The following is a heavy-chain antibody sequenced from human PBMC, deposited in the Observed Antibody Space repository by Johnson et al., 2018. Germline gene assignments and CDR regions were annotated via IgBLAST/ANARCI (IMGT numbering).Heavy chain of an antibody. CDR1: GFTFSSYG. CDR3: AKTGRSYRYYYYMDV. Sequence: VQLVESGGGVVQPGRSLRLSCAASGFTFSSYGMHWVRQAPGKGLEWVAVISYDGTNKYSADSVKGRFTISRDNSKNTLYLQMNSLRAEDTAVYYCAKTGRSYRYYYYMDVWGKGTTVTVSS. D-gene: IGHD3-10*01. V-gene: IGHV3-30*18. J-gene: IGHJ6*03. CDR2: ISYDGTNK.